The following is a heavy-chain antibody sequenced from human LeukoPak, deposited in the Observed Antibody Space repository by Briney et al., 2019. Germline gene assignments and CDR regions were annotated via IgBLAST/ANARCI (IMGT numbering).Heavy chain of an antibody. Sequence: GGSLRLSCAASGFTFSPYRMTWVRQATGKGLEWISSITMGSSYIYYADSVKGRFTTTRDNAKNAVYLQMNSLRAEDTAVYYCARESATRTVILGVVRINTLDIWGQGTVVTVPS. J-gene: IGHJ3*02. CDR3: ARESATRTVILGVVRINTLDI. CDR1: GFTFSPYR. D-gene: IGHD3-3*01. CDR2: ITMGSSYI. V-gene: IGHV3-21*01.